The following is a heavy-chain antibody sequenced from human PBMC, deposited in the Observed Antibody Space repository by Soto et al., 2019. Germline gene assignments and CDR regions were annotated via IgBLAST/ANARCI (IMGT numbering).Heavy chain of an antibody. J-gene: IGHJ5*02. CDR2: IYYSGST. CDR3: ARQVGAVLWFGSPWFDP. V-gene: IGHV4-39*01. Sequence: QLQLQESGPGLVKPSETLSLTCTVSGGSISSSSYYWGWIRQPPGKGLEWIGSIYYSGSTYYNPSLKSRVTISVDTSKNQFSLKLSSVTAADTAVYYCARQVGAVLWFGSPWFDPWGQGTLVTVSS. CDR1: GGSISSSSYY. D-gene: IGHD3-10*01.